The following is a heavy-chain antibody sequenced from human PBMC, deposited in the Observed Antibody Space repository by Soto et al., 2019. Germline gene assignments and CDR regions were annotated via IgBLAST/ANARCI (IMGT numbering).Heavy chain of an antibody. CDR3: ARPPPWINGFDI. J-gene: IGHJ3*02. D-gene: IGHD5-12*01. Sequence: SDTLYLSCTVTCSSIRSRVYYWSWIRQHPGKGLEWIGYIYYSGSTYYNPSLKSRVTISVDTSKNQFSLKLSSVTAADTAVYYCARPPPWINGFDIWGQGTLVS. V-gene: IGHV4-31*03. CDR1: CSSIRSRVYY. CDR2: IYYSGST.